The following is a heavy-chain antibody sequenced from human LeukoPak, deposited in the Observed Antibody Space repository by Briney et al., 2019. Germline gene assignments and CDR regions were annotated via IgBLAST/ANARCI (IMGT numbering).Heavy chain of an antibody. CDR3: ARRGYGSGSYYNWAFDY. Sequence: PGGSLRLSCAASGFTVSSNYMSWVRQAPGKGLEWVSVIYSGGSTYYADSVKGRFTISRDNSKNTLYLQMNSLRAEDTAVYYCARRGYGSGSYYNWAFDYWGQGTLVTVSS. CDR2: IYSGGST. V-gene: IGHV3-66*01. J-gene: IGHJ4*02. D-gene: IGHD3-10*01. CDR1: GFTVSSNY.